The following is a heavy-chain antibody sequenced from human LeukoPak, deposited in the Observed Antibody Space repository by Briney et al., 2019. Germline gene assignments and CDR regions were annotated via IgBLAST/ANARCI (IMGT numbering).Heavy chain of an antibody. D-gene: IGHD2-21*01. CDR3: ARLTLAYCGGDCYSV. CDR2: IHPGDSDT. J-gene: IGHJ3*01. Sequence: GESLKISCKGSGYSFTSYWIGWVRQMPGKGLEWMGIIHPGDSDTRYSPSFQGQVTISADKSISTAYLQWSSLKASDTAMYYCARLTLAYCGGDCYSVWGQGTMVTVSS. V-gene: IGHV5-51*01. CDR1: GYSFTSYW.